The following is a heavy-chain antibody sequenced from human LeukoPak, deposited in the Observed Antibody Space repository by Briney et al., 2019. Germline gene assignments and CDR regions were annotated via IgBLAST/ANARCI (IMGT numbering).Heavy chain of an antibody. Sequence: GRSLRLSCAASGFTFGTYAMNWVRQAPGKGLEWVSSISSSSSYIYYADSVKGRFTISRDNAKNSLYLQMNSLRAEDTAVYYCARDIVVVVAGYDYWGQGTLVTVSS. J-gene: IGHJ4*02. D-gene: IGHD2-15*01. CDR2: ISSSSSYI. V-gene: IGHV3-21*01. CDR1: GFTFGTYA. CDR3: ARDIVVVVAGYDY.